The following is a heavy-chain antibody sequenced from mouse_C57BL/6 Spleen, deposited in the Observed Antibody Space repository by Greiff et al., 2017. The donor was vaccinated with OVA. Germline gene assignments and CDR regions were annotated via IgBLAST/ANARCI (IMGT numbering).Heavy chain of an antibody. CDR1: GYAFSSSW. Sequence: QVQLKQSGPELVKPGASVKISCKASGYAFSSSWMNWVKQRPGKGLEWIGRIYPGDGDTNYNGKFKGKATLTADKSSSTAYMQLSSLTSEDSAVYFCARSGYYLWYFDVWGTGTTVTVSS. CDR3: ARSGYYLWYFDV. CDR2: IYPGDGDT. V-gene: IGHV1-82*01. J-gene: IGHJ1*03. D-gene: IGHD2-3*01.